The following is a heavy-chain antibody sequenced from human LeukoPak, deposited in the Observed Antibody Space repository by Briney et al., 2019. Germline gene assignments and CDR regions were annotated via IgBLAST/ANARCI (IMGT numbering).Heavy chain of an antibody. V-gene: IGHV3-21*01. J-gene: IGHJ4*02. CDR2: ISSSSSYI. CDR3: ARDLGGYSGYEVFDY. D-gene: IGHD5-12*01. CDR1: GFTFSSYS. Sequence: PGRSLRLSCAASGFTFSSYSMNWVRQAPGKGLEWVSSISSSSSYIYYADSVKGRFTISRDNAKNSLYQQMNSLRAEDTAVYYSARDLGGYSGYEVFDYWGQGTLVTVSS.